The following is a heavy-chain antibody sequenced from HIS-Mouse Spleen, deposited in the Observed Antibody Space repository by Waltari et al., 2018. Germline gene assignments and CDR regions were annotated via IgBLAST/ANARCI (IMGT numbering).Heavy chain of an antibody. Sequence: QVTLKESGPVLVKPTETLTLTCTVPGFSLSNSSMGVSWIRQPPGKALEWLAHIFSNNEKSYSTSLKSTLTISKDTSKSQVVLTMTNMDPVDTATYYCAREAVKDYGGNVYDYWGQGTLVTVSS. V-gene: IGHV2-26*01. CDR2: IFSNNEK. CDR3: AREAVKDYGGNVYDY. CDR1: GFSLSNSSMG. D-gene: IGHD4-17*01. J-gene: IGHJ4*02.